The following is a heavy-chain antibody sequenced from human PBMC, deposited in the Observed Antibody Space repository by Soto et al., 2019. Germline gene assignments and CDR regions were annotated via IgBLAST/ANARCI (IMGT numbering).Heavy chain of an antibody. J-gene: IGHJ5*02. V-gene: IGHV4-39*01. CDR2: IYYSGST. CDR1: GGSISSSSYY. D-gene: IGHD4-17*01. CDR3: ARVEACGDYVFDP. Sequence: QLQLQESGPGLVKPSETLSLTCTVSGGSISSSSYYWGWIRQPPGKGLEWIGSIYYSGSTYYNPSLKSRVTISVDTSKNQFSLKLSSVTAADTAVYYCARVEACGDYVFDPWGQGTLVTVSS.